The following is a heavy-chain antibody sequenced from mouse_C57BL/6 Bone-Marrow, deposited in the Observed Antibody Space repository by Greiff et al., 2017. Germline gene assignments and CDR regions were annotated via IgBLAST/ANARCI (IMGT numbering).Heavy chain of an antibody. CDR2: INPNNGGT. CDR3: ARGGYYGRAYFDY. Sequence: EVQVVESGPELVKPGASVKMSCKASGYTFTDYNMHWVKQSHGKSLEWIGYINPNNGGTSYNQKFKGKATLTVNKSSSTAYMELRSLTSEDSAVYYCARGGYYGRAYFDYWGQGTTLTVSS. D-gene: IGHD1-1*01. V-gene: IGHV1-22*01. J-gene: IGHJ2*01. CDR1: GYTFTDYN.